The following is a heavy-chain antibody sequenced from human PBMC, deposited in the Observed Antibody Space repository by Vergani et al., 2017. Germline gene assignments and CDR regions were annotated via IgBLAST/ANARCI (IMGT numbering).Heavy chain of an antibody. V-gene: IGHV4-4*02. Sequence: QVQLQESGPGLVKPSETLSLTCAVSGYSISSSNWWSWVRQPPGKGLQWIGEIYHSGSTNYNPSLKSRVTISVDKSKNQFSLKLSFVTAADTAVYYCARALKLRYSPFGDYYYYGMDVWGQGTTVTVSS. CDR1: GYSISSSNW. CDR3: ARALKLRYSPFGDYYYYGMDV. J-gene: IGHJ6*02. CDR2: IYHSGST. D-gene: IGHD3-9*01.